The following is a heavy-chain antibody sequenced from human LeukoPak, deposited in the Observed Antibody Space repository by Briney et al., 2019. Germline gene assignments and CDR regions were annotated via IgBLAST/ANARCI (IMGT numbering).Heavy chain of an antibody. CDR1: GGSISSSGYY. V-gene: IGHV4-39*01. Sequence: PSETLSLTCTVSGGSISSSGYYWGWIRQPQGKGLEWIGSMYYSGSTNYNPSVKSRVTISADTSRNQFSLNLSSVTAADTAVYYCYTTSGGRPHWGQGTLVTVSS. D-gene: IGHD2-2*02. CDR2: MYYSGST. J-gene: IGHJ4*02. CDR3: YTTSGGRPH.